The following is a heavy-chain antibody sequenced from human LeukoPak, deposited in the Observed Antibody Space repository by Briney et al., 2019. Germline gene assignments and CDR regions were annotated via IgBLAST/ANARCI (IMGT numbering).Heavy chain of an antibody. V-gene: IGHV3-7*01. D-gene: IGHD3-10*01. Sequence: GGSLRLSCAASGFTFSNYWMSWVRQAPGKGLEWVAKIKQDGSEKYYGDSVRGRFTISRDNAGNSLYLQMNSLRVEDTAVYYCAREARYGSGRLNDAFDIWGQGTMVSVSS. CDR1: GFTFSNYW. CDR2: IKQDGSEK. J-gene: IGHJ3*02. CDR3: AREARYGSGRLNDAFDI.